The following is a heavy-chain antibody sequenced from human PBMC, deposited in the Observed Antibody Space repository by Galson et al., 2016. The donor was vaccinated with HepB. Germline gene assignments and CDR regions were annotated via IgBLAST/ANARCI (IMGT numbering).Heavy chain of an antibody. D-gene: IGHD2-2*01. Sequence: AVSGASISDAFWWTWVRQPPGKGLEWIGEIYHSGSTNYNPSLKSRVTISVDKSTNQFSLMTSVTAADTAVYYCATVRAGCSSTSCYFDSWGQGTLVTVSS. J-gene: IGHJ4*02. V-gene: IGHV4-4*02. CDR2: IYHSGST. CDR3: ATVRAGCSSTSCYFDS. CDR1: GASISDAFW.